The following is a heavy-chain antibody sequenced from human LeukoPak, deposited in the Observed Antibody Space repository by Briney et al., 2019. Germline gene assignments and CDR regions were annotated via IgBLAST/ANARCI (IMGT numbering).Heavy chain of an antibody. Sequence: GGSLRLSCAASGFTFSNNYMSWVRQAPGKGLEWVSAISASGGSTYYADSVKGRFTISRDNYRDTLSLQMNSLRAEDTAVYYCAKKGNSDWLAFDTWGQGTMVTVSS. CDR3: AKKGNSDWLAFDT. J-gene: IGHJ3*02. D-gene: IGHD6-19*01. V-gene: IGHV3-23*01. CDR1: GFTFSNNY. CDR2: ISASGGST.